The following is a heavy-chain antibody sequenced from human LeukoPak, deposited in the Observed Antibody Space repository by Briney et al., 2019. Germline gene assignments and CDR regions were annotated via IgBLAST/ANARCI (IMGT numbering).Heavy chain of an antibody. CDR3: ARESPRIVVPTTFDY. CDR1: GFTFSDYY. Sequence: GGSLRLSCAASGFTFSDYYMNWIRQAPGKGLEWVSYISTSSSTIYYADSVKGRFTISRDNAKNSLYLQMNSLRAEDTAVYHCARESPRIVVPTTFDYWGQGTLVTVSS. D-gene: IGHD1-26*01. V-gene: IGHV3-11*04. J-gene: IGHJ4*02. CDR2: ISTSSSTI.